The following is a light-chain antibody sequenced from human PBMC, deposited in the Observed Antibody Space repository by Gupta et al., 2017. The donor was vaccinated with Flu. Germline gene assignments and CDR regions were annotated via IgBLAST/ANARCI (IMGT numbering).Light chain of an antibody. V-gene: IGLV1-40*01. CDR2: RNN. CDR3: QSYDSSLSAYV. Sequence: QSVLTQTPSVSGAPGQRVTISCTGSSSNIGAGYDVHWYQQLPGTAPKLLIFRNNNRPSGVPDRFSGSKSDTSASLAITGLQAEDEADYYCQSYDSSLSAYVFGAGTKVTVL. J-gene: IGLJ1*01. CDR1: SSNIGAGYD.